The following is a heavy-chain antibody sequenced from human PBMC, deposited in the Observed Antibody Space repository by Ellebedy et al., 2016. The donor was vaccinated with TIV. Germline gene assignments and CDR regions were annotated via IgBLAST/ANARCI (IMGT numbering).Heavy chain of an antibody. D-gene: IGHD3-10*01. CDR1: GFTFSRYW. CDR2: INSDGSTT. V-gene: IGHV3-74*01. J-gene: IGHJ4*02. Sequence: GESLKISCAASGFTFSRYWMHWVRQVPGKGLVWVSRINSDGSTTNYADSVKGRFTISRDNAKNPLYLQMNSLRAEDTAVYYCVRDYPWFGESPGLHWGQGTVVTVSS. CDR3: VRDYPWFGESPGLH.